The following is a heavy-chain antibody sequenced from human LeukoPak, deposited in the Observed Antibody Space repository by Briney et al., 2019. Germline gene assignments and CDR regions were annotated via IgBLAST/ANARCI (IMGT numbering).Heavy chain of an antibody. D-gene: IGHD5-24*01. CDR1: GYSISSGYY. CDR2: IYHSGST. V-gene: IGHV4-38-2*02. CDR3: ARETEMATITPNYYYMDV. Sequence: SETLSLTCTVSGYSISSGYYWGWIRQPPGKGLEWIGSIYHSGSTYYNPSLKSRVTISVDTSKNQFSLKLSSVTAADTAVYYCARETEMATITPNYYYMDVWGKGTTVTVSS. J-gene: IGHJ6*03.